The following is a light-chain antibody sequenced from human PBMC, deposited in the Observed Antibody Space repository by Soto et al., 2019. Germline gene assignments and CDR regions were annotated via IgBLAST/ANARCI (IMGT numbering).Light chain of an antibody. V-gene: IGKV3-15*01. CDR2: GAS. Sequence: EVVMTQSPVTLSVSPGERATLSCRASQSVSSKFAWYQQKPGQAPRLLIYGASTRATGIPARFSGSGSGSEFTLTISSLQSEDSAVYYCQQYNIWPLTFGGGTRVEIK. CDR3: QQYNIWPLT. J-gene: IGKJ4*01. CDR1: QSVSSK.